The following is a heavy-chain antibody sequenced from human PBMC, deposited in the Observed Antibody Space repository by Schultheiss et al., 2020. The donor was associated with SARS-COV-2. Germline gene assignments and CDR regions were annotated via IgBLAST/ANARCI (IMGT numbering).Heavy chain of an antibody. CDR1: GFTFSDYY. CDR3: ARGVYGDYFDY. Sequence: GGSLRLSCAASGFTFSDYYMSWIRQAPGKGLEWVSHILSSGSYTNYADSVKGRFTISRDNSKNTLYLQMNSLRADDTAMYYCARGVYGDYFDYWGQGTLVTVSS. CDR2: ILSSGSYT. J-gene: IGHJ4*02. D-gene: IGHD4-17*01. V-gene: IGHV3-11*06.